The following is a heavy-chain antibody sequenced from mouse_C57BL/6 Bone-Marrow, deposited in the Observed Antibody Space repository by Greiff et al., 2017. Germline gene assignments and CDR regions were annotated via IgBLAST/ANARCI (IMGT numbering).Heavy chain of an antibody. D-gene: IGHD1-1*01. J-gene: IGHJ2*01. Sequence: VKLEESGGGLVQPGGSLKISCAASGIDFSSYRMSWVRRAPGKGLEWIGDINPDSSTINYTPSLKDKFIISRDNAKTTLYMQMRKVRSEDTALNYCARDYYYFDYWGQGTTLTVSS. CDR3: ARDYYYFDY. CDR2: INPDSSTI. CDR1: GIDFSSYR. V-gene: IGHV4-1*01.